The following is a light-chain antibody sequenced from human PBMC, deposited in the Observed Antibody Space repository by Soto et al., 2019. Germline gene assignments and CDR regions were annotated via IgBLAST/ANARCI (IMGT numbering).Light chain of an antibody. J-gene: IGKJ1*01. V-gene: IGKV1-17*01. CDR2: DAS. CDR1: QDIRYN. CDR3: LCYITYPWT. Sequence: DIQMTQSPSSLSASVGARVTITCRASQDIRYNLGWYQQRPGKAPERLIYDASTLQSGVPSRFSGSGSGTEFSLTISSLQPEDFATYYCLCYITYPWTFGQGTKVDIK.